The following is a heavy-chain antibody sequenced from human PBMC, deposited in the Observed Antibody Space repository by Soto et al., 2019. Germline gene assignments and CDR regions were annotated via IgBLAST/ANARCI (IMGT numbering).Heavy chain of an antibody. CDR2: IIPIFGTA. CDR3: ALSLAYCGGDCYSGYYYGMDV. V-gene: IGHV1-69*12. CDR1: GGTFSSYA. Sequence: QVQLVRSGAEVKKPGSSVKVSCKASGGTFSSYAISWVRQAPGQGLEWMGGIIPIFGTANYAQKFQGRVTITADESTSTAYMELSSLRSEDTAVYYCALSLAYCGGDCYSGYYYGMDVWGQGTTVTVSS. J-gene: IGHJ6*02. D-gene: IGHD2-21*02.